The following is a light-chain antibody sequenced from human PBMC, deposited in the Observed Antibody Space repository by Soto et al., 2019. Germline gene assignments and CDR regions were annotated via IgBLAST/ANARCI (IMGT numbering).Light chain of an antibody. CDR2: KAS. J-gene: IGKJ1*01. CDR3: QQYNHYWT. Sequence: IQMTQSPSTLSASVGDRVTITCRASQSISYWLAWYQQKPGKAPNLLIYKASSLESGVPSRFSGSGSGTEFTLTISSLQPDDFATYYCQQYNHYWTFGQGTKVEIK. CDR1: QSISYW. V-gene: IGKV1-5*03.